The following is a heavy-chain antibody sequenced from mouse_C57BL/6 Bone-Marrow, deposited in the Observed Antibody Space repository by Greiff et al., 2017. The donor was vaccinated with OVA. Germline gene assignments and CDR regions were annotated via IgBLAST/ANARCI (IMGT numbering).Heavy chain of an antibody. CDR1: GFTFSDYY. V-gene: IGHV5-12*01. J-gene: IGHJ2*01. CDR2: ISNGGGST. Sequence: EVHLVESGGGLVQPGGSLKLSCAASGFTFSDYYMYWVRQTPEKRLEWVAYISNGGGSTYYPDTVKGRFTISRDNAKNTLYLQMSRLKSEDTAMYYCARRGAAQALYFDYWGQGTTLTVSS. CDR3: ARRGAAQALYFDY. D-gene: IGHD3-2*02.